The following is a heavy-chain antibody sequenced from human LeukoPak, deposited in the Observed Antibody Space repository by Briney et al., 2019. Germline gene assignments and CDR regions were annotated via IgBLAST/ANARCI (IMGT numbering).Heavy chain of an antibody. CDR2: IYYSGST. D-gene: IGHD6-13*01. Sequence: SQTLSLTCTVSGGSISSGGYYWSWIRQHPGKGLEWIGYIYYSGSTYYNPSLKSRVTISVDTSKNQFSLKLSSVTAADTAVYYCARDERTAAGTESGAFDIWGQGTMVTVSS. J-gene: IGHJ3*02. V-gene: IGHV4-31*03. CDR3: ARDERTAAGTESGAFDI. CDR1: GGSISSGGYY.